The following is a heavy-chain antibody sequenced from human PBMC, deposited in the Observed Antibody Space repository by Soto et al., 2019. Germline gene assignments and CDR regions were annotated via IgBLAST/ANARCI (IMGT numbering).Heavy chain of an antibody. CDR2: IWYDGSHT. Sequence: QVQLVESGGGVVQPGRSLRLSCAASGFIFSTYGMHWVRQAPGKGLEWVAVIWYDGSHTYYADSVKGRFTISRDNSKNTLFLQLNSRRAGDTAVYYCARGGAPCHYYYYFSMDVWGQGTTVTVSS. CDR1: GFIFSTYG. J-gene: IGHJ6*02. V-gene: IGHV3-33*01. CDR3: ARGGAPCHYYYYFSMDV.